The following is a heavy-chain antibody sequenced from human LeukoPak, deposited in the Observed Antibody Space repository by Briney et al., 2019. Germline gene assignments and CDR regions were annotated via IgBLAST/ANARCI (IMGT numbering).Heavy chain of an antibody. V-gene: IGHV4-34*01. CDR1: GGSFSGYY. CDR3: ARVLLGWDYTLDY. D-gene: IGHD4-11*01. Sequence: PSETLSLTCAVYGGSFSGYYWSWIRQPPGKGLEWIGEINHSGSTNYNPSLKSRVTISVDTSKNQFSLKLSSVTAADTAVYYCARVLLGWDYTLDYWGQGTLVTVSS. J-gene: IGHJ4*02. CDR2: INHSGST.